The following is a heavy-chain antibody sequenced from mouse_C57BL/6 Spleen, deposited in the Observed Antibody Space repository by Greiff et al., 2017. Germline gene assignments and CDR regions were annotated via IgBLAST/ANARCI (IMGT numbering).Heavy chain of an antibody. V-gene: IGHV1-15*01. D-gene: IGHD2-4*01. J-gene: IGHJ2*01. CDR1: GYTFTDYE. CDR3: TRPGDYENYFDY. CDR2: IDPETGGT. Sequence: VQLQESGAELVRPGASVTLSCKASGYTFTDYEMHWVKQTPVHGLEWIGAIDPETGGTAYNQKFKGKAILTADKSSSTAYMELRSLTSEDSAVYYCTRPGDYENYFDYWGQGTTLTVSS.